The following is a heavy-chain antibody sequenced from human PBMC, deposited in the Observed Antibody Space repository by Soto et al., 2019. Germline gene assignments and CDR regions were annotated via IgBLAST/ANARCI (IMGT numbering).Heavy chain of an antibody. Sequence: ASVKVSCKASGYTFTGYYMHWVRQAPGQGLEWMGWINPNSGGTNYAQKFQGWVTMTRDASISTAYMELSRLRSDDTAVYYCARRGYDYSGYPFPFDYWGQGTLVTVSS. D-gene: IGHD3-22*01. CDR2: INPNSGGT. J-gene: IGHJ4*02. CDR1: GYTFTGYY. CDR3: ARRGYDYSGYPFPFDY. V-gene: IGHV1-2*04.